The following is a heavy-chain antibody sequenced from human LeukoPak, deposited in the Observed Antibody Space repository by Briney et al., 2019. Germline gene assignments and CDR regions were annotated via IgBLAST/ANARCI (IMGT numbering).Heavy chain of an antibody. Sequence: ASVKVSCKASGGTFSSCAISWVRQAPGQGLEWMGGIIPIFGTANYAQKFQGRVTITADESTSTAYMELSSLRSEDTAVYYCAREGYYDSSGYYTPLDYWGQGTLVTVSS. CDR2: IIPIFGTA. CDR3: AREGYYDSSGYYTPLDY. D-gene: IGHD3-22*01. CDR1: GGTFSSCA. V-gene: IGHV1-69*01. J-gene: IGHJ4*02.